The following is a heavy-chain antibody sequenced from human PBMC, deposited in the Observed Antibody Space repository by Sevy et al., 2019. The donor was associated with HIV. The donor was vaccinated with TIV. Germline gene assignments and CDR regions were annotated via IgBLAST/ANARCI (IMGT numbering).Heavy chain of an antibody. CDR2: INTDGKMT. CDR3: ARGSRGTLGY. CDR1: GLTLTNYW. D-gene: IGHD1-26*01. Sequence: GGSLRLSCAASGLTLTNYWMHWVRQAPGKGLVWVSHINTDGKMTMYADFVKGRFTISRDNAKNTLYLQMNSLRDEDTAVYYCARGSRGTLGYWGQGTLITVSS. V-gene: IGHV3-74*03. J-gene: IGHJ4*02.